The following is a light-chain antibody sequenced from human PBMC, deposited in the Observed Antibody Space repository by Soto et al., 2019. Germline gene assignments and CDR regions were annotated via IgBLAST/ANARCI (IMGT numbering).Light chain of an antibody. CDR1: QSVDTY. J-gene: IGKJ3*01. CDR2: DAS. CDR3: QQRSNWPPWT. V-gene: IGKV3-11*01. Sequence: EVVLTQSPATLSLSPGERATLSCRASQSVDTYLAWYQQKPGQPPRLLIYDASNRATGIPARFSGSGSGTDVTLTITTLEPEDFAVYYCQQRSNWPPWTFGPGTKV.